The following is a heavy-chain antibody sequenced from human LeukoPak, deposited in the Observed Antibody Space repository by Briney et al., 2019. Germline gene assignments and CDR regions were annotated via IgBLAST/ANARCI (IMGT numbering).Heavy chain of an antibody. CDR1: GFTFSSYA. CDR2: ISSNGGST. V-gene: IGHV3-64*01. D-gene: IGHD6-6*01. CDR3: AVSSASDAFDI. J-gene: IGHJ3*02. Sequence: GGSLRLSCAASGFTFSSYAMHWVRQAPGKGLEYVSAISSNGGSTYYANSVKGRFTISRDNSKNTLYLQMGSLRAEDMAVYYCAVSSASDAFDIWGQGTMVTVSS.